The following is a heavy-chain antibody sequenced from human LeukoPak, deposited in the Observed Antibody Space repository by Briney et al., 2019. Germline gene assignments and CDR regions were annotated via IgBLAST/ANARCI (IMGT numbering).Heavy chain of an antibody. J-gene: IGHJ4*02. CDR3: AKEAGYLIAAAALDY. CDR1: GFTFSSYG. D-gene: IGHD6-13*01. V-gene: IGHV3-30*18. Sequence: GGSLRLSCAAPGFTFSSYGMHWVRQAPGKGLEWVAVISYDGSNKYYADSVKGRFTISRDNSKNTLYLQMNSLRAEDTAVYYCAKEAGYLIAAAALDYWGQGTLVTVSS. CDR2: ISYDGSNK.